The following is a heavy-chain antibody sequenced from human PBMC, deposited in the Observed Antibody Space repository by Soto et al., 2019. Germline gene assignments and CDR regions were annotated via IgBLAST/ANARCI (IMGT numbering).Heavy chain of an antibody. J-gene: IGHJ4*02. V-gene: IGHV3-23*01. CDR3: AFNSGSGSYYFDY. CDR2: ISGGGETT. CDR1: GFTFSSYA. D-gene: IGHD3-10*01. Sequence: EVQLLESGGGLVQPGGSLRLSCAASGFTFSSYAMWWDRQAPGKGLECVSAISGGGETTYYADSVKGRFTISRDNSKNTLYLQMNSLRAADTAVYYCAFNSGSGSYYFDYWGQGTLVTVSS.